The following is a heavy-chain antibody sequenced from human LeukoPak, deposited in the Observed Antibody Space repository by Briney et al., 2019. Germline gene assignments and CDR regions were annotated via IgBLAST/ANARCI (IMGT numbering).Heavy chain of an antibody. D-gene: IGHD1-26*01. CDR3: AGGRLGATY. CDR1: GGSIRSYY. J-gene: IGHJ4*02. CDR2: IHHSGTT. Sequence: ASETLSLTCTVSGGSIRSYYWSWTRQPPGKGLEWIGYIHHSGTTNYSPSLKSRVTISVDMSKNQFFLNLTSVTAADTAVYYCAGGRLGATYWGQGTLVTVSS. V-gene: IGHV4-59*01.